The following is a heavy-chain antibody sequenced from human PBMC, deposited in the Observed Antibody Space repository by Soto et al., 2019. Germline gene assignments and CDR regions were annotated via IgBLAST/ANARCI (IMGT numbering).Heavy chain of an antibody. V-gene: IGHV1-24*01. D-gene: IGHD3-16*01. J-gene: IGHJ3*02. Sequence: LVKVSCKVSGYSLTELSMHWVRQAPGKGLEWMGGLDPEDGNIVYPQKFQGRVTMTEDTATDTAYMKLSSLTSDDTAMYYCAARANTDASDIWGQGTLVTVS. CDR1: GYSLTELS. CDR2: LDPEDGNI. CDR3: AARANTDASDI.